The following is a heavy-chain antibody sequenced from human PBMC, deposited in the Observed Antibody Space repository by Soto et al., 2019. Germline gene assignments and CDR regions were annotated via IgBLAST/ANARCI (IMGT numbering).Heavy chain of an antibody. V-gene: IGHV5-51*01. CDR3: ARKDKSGYFNWFDP. CDR1: GYKFTSYW. J-gene: IGHJ5*02. Sequence: PGESLKISCRTSGYKFTSYWIAWVREMPGKGLEWMGIIFPSDSDTRYSPSFQGQVTISADRSTSAVFLQWASLKASDTAVYFCARKDKSGYFNWFDPWGQGTLVTVSS. CDR2: IFPSDSDT. D-gene: IGHD3-22*01.